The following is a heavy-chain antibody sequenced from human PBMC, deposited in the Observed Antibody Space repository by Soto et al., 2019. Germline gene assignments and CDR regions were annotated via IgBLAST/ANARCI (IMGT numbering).Heavy chain of an antibody. J-gene: IGHJ4*02. CDR1: GFTFSSYW. CDR2: IKQDGSEK. V-gene: IGHV3-7*01. D-gene: IGHD3-22*01. Sequence: GGSLRLSCAASGFTFSSYWMSWVRQAPGKGLEWVANIKQDGSEKYYVDSVEGRFTISRDNAKNSLYLQMNSLRAEDTAVYYCARDGPTYYYDSSGYDYWGQGTLVTVSS. CDR3: ARDGPTYYYDSSGYDY.